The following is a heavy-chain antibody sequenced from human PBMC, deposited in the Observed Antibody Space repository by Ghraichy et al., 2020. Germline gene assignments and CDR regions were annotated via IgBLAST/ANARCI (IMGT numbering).Heavy chain of an antibody. Sequence: GESLRLSCAASGFTFSTYSLNGVRQAPGKGLEWVASISVTNGYIYYADSVRGRFTISGDNAKNSLFLQMNSLRAEDTAVYYCVRGPDYYYGSGSYFDYWGQGTLVTVSS. CDR2: ISVTNGYI. J-gene: IGHJ4*02. V-gene: IGHV3-21*01. CDR3: VRGPDYYYGSGSYFDY. CDR1: GFTFSTYS. D-gene: IGHD3-10*01.